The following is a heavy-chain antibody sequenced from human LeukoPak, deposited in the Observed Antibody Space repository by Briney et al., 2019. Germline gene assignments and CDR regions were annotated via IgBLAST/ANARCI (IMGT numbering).Heavy chain of an antibody. CDR3: ARGRGAGEYYYYGMDV. J-gene: IGHJ6*04. CDR1: GFTFSSYG. V-gene: IGHV3-33*01. D-gene: IGHD1-26*01. CDR2: IWYDGSNK. Sequence: PGRSLRLSCAASGFTFSSYGMHWVRQAPGKGLEWVAVIWYDGSNKHYADSVKGRFTISRDNSKNTLYLQMNSLRAEDTAVYYCARGRGAGEYYYYGMDVWGKGTTVTVSS.